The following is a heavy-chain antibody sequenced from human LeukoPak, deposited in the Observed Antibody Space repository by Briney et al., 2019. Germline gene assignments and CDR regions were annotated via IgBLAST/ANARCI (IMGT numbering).Heavy chain of an antibody. CDR3: ATDVTMVRGVLDY. CDR1: GFSFSSYA. CDR2: ISYDGDSNNK. J-gene: IGHJ4*02. D-gene: IGHD3-10*01. Sequence: GGSLRLSCAASGFSFSSYAMHCVRQAPGKGLEWVAVISYDGDSNNKYYADSAKGRFTISRDNSKNTLYLQMNSLRAEDTAVYYCATDVTMVRGVLDYWGRGTLVTVSS. V-gene: IGHV3-30-3*01.